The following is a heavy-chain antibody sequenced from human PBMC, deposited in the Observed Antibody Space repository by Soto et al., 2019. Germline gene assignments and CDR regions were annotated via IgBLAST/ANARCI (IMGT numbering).Heavy chain of an antibody. CDR1: GGSISSSSYY. D-gene: IGHD2-8*02. CDR2: INHSGST. V-gene: IGHV4-39*07. CDR3: ARDKITGLFEY. J-gene: IGHJ4*02. Sequence: PSETLSLTCTVSGGSISSSSYYWGWIRQPPGKGLEWIGEINHSGSTNYNPSLKSRVTISVDTSKNQFSLKLTSVTAADTAVYYCARDKITGLFEYWGQGTLVTVSS.